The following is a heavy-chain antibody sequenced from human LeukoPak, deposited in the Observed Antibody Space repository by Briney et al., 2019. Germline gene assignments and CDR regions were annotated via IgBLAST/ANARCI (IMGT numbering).Heavy chain of an antibody. Sequence: GGSLRLSCAASGFIFSTYAMHWVRQAPGKGLEWVAIKSYDGSNKFYADSVKGRFTISRDNSKNTLYLQMNSLRAEDTALYYCAKDHFAYYYDSSDYYVPWFDPWGQGTLVTVSS. V-gene: IGHV3-30*18. D-gene: IGHD3-22*01. CDR3: AKDHFAYYYDSSDYYVPWFDP. CDR2: KSYDGSNK. CDR1: GFIFSTYA. J-gene: IGHJ5*02.